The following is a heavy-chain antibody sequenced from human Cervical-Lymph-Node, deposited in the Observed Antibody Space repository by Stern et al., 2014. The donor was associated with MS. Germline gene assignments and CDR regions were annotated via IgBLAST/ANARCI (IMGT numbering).Heavy chain of an antibody. Sequence: VQLVESGGGLVQPGRSLRLSCAASGFTFDDYAMHWVRQAPGKGLEWVSGISWNSGSIGYADSVKGRFTISRDNAKNSLYLQMNSLRAEDTALYYCAKDRVQLLFPSYGMDVWGQGTTVTVSS. J-gene: IGHJ6*02. CDR1: GFTFDDYA. D-gene: IGHD2-2*01. CDR3: AKDRVQLLFPSYGMDV. V-gene: IGHV3-9*01. CDR2: ISWNSGSI.